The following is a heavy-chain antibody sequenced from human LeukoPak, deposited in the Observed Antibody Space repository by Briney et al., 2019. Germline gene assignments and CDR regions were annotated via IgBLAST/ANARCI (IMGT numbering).Heavy chain of an antibody. CDR1: GYTFTNHA. J-gene: IGHJ4*02. Sequence: ASVKVSCKASGYTFTNHAMHWVRQAPGQGLEWMGWIDAANGNTKYSQKFQGRVTITRDTSASIVYMYLSSLRSEDAAVYYCARDRNIVVVKTLYYFDYWGQGTLVTVSS. CDR2: IDAANGNT. D-gene: IGHD2-21*01. V-gene: IGHV1-3*01. CDR3: ARDRNIVVVKTLYYFDY.